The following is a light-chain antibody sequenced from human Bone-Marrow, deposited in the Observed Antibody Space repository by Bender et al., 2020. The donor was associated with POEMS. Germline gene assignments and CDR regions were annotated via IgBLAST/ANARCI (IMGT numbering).Light chain of an antibody. CDR2: EVT. Sequence: QSALTHPASVSASPGQSVTISCTGTSSDVGAYNYVSWYQQHPGKAPKLIIFEVTERPSGVPDRFSGSNSGNTASLTISGLQAEDEADYFCCSYAGKYVFGSGTKVSVL. V-gene: IGLV2-11*01. J-gene: IGLJ1*01. CDR3: CSYAGKYV. CDR1: SSDVGAYNY.